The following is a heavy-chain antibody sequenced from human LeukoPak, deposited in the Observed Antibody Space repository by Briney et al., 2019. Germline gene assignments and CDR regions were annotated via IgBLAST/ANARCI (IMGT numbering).Heavy chain of an antibody. J-gene: IGHJ3*02. CDR3: AKVNRIAARRGDAFDI. Sequence: PGGSLRLSCAASGFTFSSYGMHWVRQALGKGLEWVAFIRYDGSNKYYADSVKGRFTISRDNSKNTLYLQMNSLRAEGTAVYYCAKVNRIAARRGDAFDIWGQGTMVTVSS. CDR2: IRYDGSNK. V-gene: IGHV3-30*02. D-gene: IGHD6-6*01. CDR1: GFTFSSYG.